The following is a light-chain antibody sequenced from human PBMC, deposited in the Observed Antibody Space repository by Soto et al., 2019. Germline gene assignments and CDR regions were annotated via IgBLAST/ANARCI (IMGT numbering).Light chain of an antibody. CDR3: QQDGSSPPYT. CDR1: QSVSNNY. Sequence: EVVLTQSPGTLSLSPGERATLSCRASQSVSNNYFAWYQQKPGQAPRLLIFGSSDRATSIPDRFSGSGSGTDFTLTISRLEPEDFAVYYCQQDGSSPPYTFGQGTKLEIK. CDR2: GSS. J-gene: IGKJ2*01. V-gene: IGKV3-20*01.